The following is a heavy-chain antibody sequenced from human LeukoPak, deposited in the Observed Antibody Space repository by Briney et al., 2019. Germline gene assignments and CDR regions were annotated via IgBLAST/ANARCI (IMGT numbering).Heavy chain of an antibody. CDR2: ISAYNGNT. J-gene: IGHJ6*02. Sequence: ASVKVSCKASGYTFTSYGISWVRRAPGQGLEWMGWISAYNGNTNYAQKLQGRVTMTTDTPTSTAYMELRSLRSDDTAVYYCAGYYDSSGYAHRENYYYYYGMDVWGQGTTVTVSS. V-gene: IGHV1-18*01. D-gene: IGHD3-22*01. CDR3: AGYYDSSGYAHRENYYYYYGMDV. CDR1: GYTFTSYG.